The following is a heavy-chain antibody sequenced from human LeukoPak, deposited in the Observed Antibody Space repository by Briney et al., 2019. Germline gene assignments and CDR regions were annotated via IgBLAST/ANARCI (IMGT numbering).Heavy chain of an antibody. J-gene: IGHJ4*02. D-gene: IGHD6-19*01. Sequence: PGGSLRLSCAASGFHLSSYAMSWVREAPGKGLEWVSAISGSGGSTYYAASVRGRFTISRDNSKNTMYVQMNSLRVEDTAVYYCAKVWGGSSGGYYFDYWGQGTQVTVSP. CDR2: ISGSGGST. CDR1: GFHLSSYA. V-gene: IGHV3-23*01. CDR3: AKVWGGSSGGYYFDY.